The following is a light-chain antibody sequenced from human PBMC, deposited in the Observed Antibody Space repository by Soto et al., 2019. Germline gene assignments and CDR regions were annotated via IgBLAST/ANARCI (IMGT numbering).Light chain of an antibody. V-gene: IGLV1-51*01. CDR3: GSWDSSLSADD. Sequence: PELKHPLSVYAADGQKVPISSTGSSSNIGGNSVSWYQQLPGTAPKLLIYDDNKRPSGIPDRFSGSKSGTSATLGITGFQTGDEADYYCGSWDSSLSADDFGSRSRV. CDR1: SSNIGGNS. CDR2: DDN. J-gene: IGLJ1*01.